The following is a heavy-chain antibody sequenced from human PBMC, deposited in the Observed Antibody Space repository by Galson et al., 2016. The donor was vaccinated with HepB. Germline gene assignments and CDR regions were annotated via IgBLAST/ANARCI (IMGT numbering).Heavy chain of an antibody. CDR3: ARSTTYYGMDV. D-gene: IGHD2/OR15-2a*01. Sequence: SETLSLTCVVPDGSLTSYYWSWIRQPPGKGLEWIGEINHSGSTKYQSSLKSRVTISVDTSKSEVSLKVSSVTAADSAVYYCARSTTYYGMDVWGQGTTVTVSS. J-gene: IGHJ6*02. CDR2: INHSGST. V-gene: IGHV4-34*01. CDR1: DGSLTSYY.